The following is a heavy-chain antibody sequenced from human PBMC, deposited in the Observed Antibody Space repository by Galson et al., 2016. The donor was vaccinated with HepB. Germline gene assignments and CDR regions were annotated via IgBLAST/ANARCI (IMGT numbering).Heavy chain of an antibody. CDR1: GYTFSNYA. J-gene: IGHJ3*02. CDR3: ARDVSARRGFDI. D-gene: IGHD3-10*01. CDR2: INAGIGSK. Sequence: SVKVSCKASGYTFSNYAIHWVRQAPGQRLEWMAWINAGIGSKKHAQKFQGRVTITRDTSATTAYMELSNLRSEGTAIYYCARDVSARRGFDIWGQGTKVTVTS. V-gene: IGHV1-3*01.